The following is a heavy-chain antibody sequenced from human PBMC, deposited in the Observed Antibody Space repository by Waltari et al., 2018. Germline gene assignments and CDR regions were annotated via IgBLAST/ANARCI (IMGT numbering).Heavy chain of an antibody. V-gene: IGHV3-43D*04. Sequence: EVQLVESGGVVVQPGGSLRLSCAASGFTFDDYAMHWVRQAPGKGLELVSLISWDGGSTYYADSVKGRVTISRDNSKNSLYLQMNSLRAEDTALYYCAKDRRIESGEDYYYYYGMDVWGQGTTVTVSS. CDR3: AKDRRIESGEDYYYYYGMDV. CDR1: GFTFDDYA. CDR2: ISWDGGST. D-gene: IGHD3-16*01. J-gene: IGHJ6*02.